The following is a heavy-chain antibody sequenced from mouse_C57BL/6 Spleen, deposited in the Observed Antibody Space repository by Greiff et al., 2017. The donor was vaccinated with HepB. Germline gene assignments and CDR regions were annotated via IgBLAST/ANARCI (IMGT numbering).Heavy chain of an antibody. CDR2: ISYDGSN. CDR3: ARDYYGSLDY. V-gene: IGHV3-6*01. D-gene: IGHD1-1*01. Sequence: EVQLQESGPGLVKPSQSLSLTCSVPGYSITSGYYWNWIRQFPGNKLEWMGYISYDGSNNYNPSLKNRISITRDTSKNQFFLKLNSVTTEDTATYYCARDYYGSLDYWGQGTTLTVSS. J-gene: IGHJ2*01. CDR1: GYSITSGYY.